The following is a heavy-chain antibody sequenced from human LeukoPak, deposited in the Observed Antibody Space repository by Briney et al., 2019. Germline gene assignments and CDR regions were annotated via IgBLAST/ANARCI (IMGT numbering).Heavy chain of an antibody. CDR1: GYTFINYG. CDR2: IAAYNGNT. CDR3: ARDQTYGSGTYPQDY. D-gene: IGHD3-10*01. Sequence: ASVKVSCKASGYTFINYGISWVRQAPGQGLEWMGWIAAYNGNTDYAQKLQGRVTMTTDTSTSTAYMELRSLRSDDTAVYYCARDQTYGSGTYPQDYWGQGTLVTVSS. V-gene: IGHV1-18*01. J-gene: IGHJ4*02.